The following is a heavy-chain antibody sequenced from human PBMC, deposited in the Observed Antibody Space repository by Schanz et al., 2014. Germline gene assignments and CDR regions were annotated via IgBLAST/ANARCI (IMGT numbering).Heavy chain of an antibody. V-gene: IGHV3-33*01. Sequence: QVQLVESGGGVVQFGRSLRLSCVASGFTFSSYGMHWVRQAPGKGLEWVAVIWYDENNKYYADSVKGRFTMSRDNSKTTLYLQMNSLRAEATAVYYCARANFRRKINFDYWGRGTLVTVSS. CDR2: IWYDENNK. CDR1: GFTFSSYG. J-gene: IGHJ4*02. CDR3: ARANFRRKINFDY.